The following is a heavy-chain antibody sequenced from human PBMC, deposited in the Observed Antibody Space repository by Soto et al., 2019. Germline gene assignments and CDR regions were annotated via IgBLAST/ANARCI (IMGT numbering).Heavy chain of an antibody. D-gene: IGHD5-18*01. J-gene: IGHJ4*02. V-gene: IGHV1-2*02. CDR3: ARGGDTAIGYGY. CDR2: INPNSGGT. Sequence: WASVKVSCKASGYTFTGYYMHWGRRAPGQGLEWMGWINPNSGGTNYAQKFQGRVTMTRDTSISTAYMELSRLRSDDTAAYYCARGGDTAIGYGYWGQGTLVTVSS. CDR1: GYTFTGYY.